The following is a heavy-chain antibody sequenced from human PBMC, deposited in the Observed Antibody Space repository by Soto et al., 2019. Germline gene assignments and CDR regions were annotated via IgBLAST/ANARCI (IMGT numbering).Heavy chain of an antibody. CDR3: AKTRRGYDMFFYGLDV. CDR2: ISNDGSKK. V-gene: IGHV3-30*18. J-gene: IGHJ6*02. CDR1: GSRFSDYG. Sequence: QVHLVESGGGVVQPGRSLRLACAVSGSRFSDYGMHWVRQAPGKGLEWVAVISNDGSKKYYGDSVQGRFTISRDDSKSTVYVQMDSLKPEDTAVYYCAKTRRGYDMFFYGLDVWGQGTTVTVSS. D-gene: IGHD5-12*01.